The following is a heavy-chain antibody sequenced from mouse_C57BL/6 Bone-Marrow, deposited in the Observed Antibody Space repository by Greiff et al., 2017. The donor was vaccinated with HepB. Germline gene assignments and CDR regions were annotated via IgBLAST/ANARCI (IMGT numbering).Heavy chain of an antibody. D-gene: IGHD1-1*01. CDR2: ISSGGSYT. CDR3: ARHYYGTLYWYFDV. V-gene: IGHV5-6*01. J-gene: IGHJ1*03. Sequence: EVHLVESGGDLVKPGGSLKLSCAASGFTFSSYGMSWVRQTPDKRLEWVATISSGGSYTYYPDSVKGRFTISRDNAKNTLYLQMSSLKSEDTAMYYCARHYYGTLYWYFDVWGTGTTVTVSS. CDR1: GFTFSSYG.